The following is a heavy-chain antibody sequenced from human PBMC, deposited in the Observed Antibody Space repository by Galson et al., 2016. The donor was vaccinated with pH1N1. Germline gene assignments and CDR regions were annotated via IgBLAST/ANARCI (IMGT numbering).Heavy chain of an antibody. CDR3: TRDRAFGDYGGASDI. D-gene: IGHD4/OR15-4a*01. CDR1: GFTFSRYW. Sequence: SLRLSCAASGFTFSRYWMHWVRQGPGKGLVWVSRINSDGSSRSHADSVEGRFTISRDNAKKTLHLQMNSLRAEDTGVYYCTRDRAFGDYGGASDIWGQGTMVTVSS. CDR2: INSDGSSR. J-gene: IGHJ3*02. V-gene: IGHV3-74*01.